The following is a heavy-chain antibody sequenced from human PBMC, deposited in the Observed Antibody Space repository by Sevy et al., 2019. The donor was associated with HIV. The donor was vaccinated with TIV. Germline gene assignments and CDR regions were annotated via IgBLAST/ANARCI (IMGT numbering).Heavy chain of an antibody. D-gene: IGHD6-13*01. CDR2: ISTRGDGT. CDR3: AKVIRTWYFDY. Sequence: GGCLRLSCAASGFTFSNYDMSWVRQAPGKGLEWVSSISTRGDGTTYADSVKGRLTISRDNFNNILYLQMNSLRAEDTAVYYCAKVIRTWYFDYWGQGNLVTVSS. J-gene: IGHJ4*02. CDR1: GFTFSNYD. V-gene: IGHV3-23*01.